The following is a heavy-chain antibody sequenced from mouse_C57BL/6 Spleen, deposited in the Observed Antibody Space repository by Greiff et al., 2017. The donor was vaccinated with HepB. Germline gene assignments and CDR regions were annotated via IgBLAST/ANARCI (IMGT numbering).Heavy chain of an antibody. CDR1: GYTFTSYW. Sequence: QVQLKQPGAELVKPGASVKLSCKASGYTFTSYWMQWVKQRPGQGLEWIGEIDPSDSYTNYNQKFKGKATLTVDTSSSTAYMQLSSLTSEDSAVYYCARYDSYAMDYWGQGTSVTVSS. J-gene: IGHJ4*01. V-gene: IGHV1-50*01. CDR3: ARYDSYAMDY. CDR2: IDPSDSYT.